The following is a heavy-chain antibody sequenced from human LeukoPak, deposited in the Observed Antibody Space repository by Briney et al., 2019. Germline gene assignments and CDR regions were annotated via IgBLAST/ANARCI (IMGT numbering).Heavy chain of an antibody. J-gene: IGHJ5*02. CDR1: GGSISSSSYY. D-gene: IGHD2-2*01. Sequence: SETLSLTCTVSGGSISSSSYYWGWIRQPPGKGLEWIGSIYYSGSTYYNPSLKSRVTISVDTSKNPFSLKLSSVTAADTAVYYCARDVYCSSTSCYYGLHNWFDPRGQGTLVTVSS. V-gene: IGHV4-39*07. CDR2: IYYSGST. CDR3: ARDVYCSSTSCYYGLHNWFDP.